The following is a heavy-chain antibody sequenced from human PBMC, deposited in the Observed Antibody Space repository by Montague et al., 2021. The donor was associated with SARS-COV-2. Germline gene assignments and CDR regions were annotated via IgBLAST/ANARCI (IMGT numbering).Heavy chain of an antibody. CDR3: ARERRYCSGGSCYSGCIDP. J-gene: IGHJ5*02. D-gene: IGHD2-15*01. V-gene: IGHV4-38-2*02. CDR2: IYHSGST. Sequence: SETLSLTCTVSGYSISSGYYWGWIRQPPGKGLEWIGSIYHSGSTYYNPSLKSRVTISVDTSKNQFSLKLSSVTAADTAVYYCARERRYCSGGSCYSGCIDPWGQGTLVTVSS. CDR1: GYSISSGYY.